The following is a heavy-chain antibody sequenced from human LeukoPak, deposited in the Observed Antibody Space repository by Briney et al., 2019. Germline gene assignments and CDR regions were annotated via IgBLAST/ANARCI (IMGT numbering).Heavy chain of an antibody. V-gene: IGHV1-46*01. Sequence: ASVKVSCKASGYTFTSYYMHWVRQAPGQGLEWMGIINPSGGSTSYAQKFQGRVTMTRDTSTSTVYMELRSLRSDDTAVYYCARVPAGRITMIVVVIPTDYWGQGTLVTVSS. CDR2: INPSGGST. CDR1: GYTFTSYY. J-gene: IGHJ4*02. CDR3: ARVPAGRITMIVVVIPTDY. D-gene: IGHD3-22*01.